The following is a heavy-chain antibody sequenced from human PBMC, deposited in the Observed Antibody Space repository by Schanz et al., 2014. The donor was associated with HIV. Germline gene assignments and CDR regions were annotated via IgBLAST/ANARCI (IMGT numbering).Heavy chain of an antibody. D-gene: IGHD2-21*01. Sequence: QVQVVESGGGLVKPGGSLRLSCVASGFTFSDYYMSWIRQAPGKRLEWVSYISISSTTIYYADSVKGRFTISRDNSKNTVYLQMSSLRAEDSAVYYCARDTFAHYDSGGGIDIWGQGTMVTVSS. CDR2: ISISSTTI. CDR1: GFTFSDYY. CDR3: ARDTFAHYDSGGGIDI. V-gene: IGHV3-11*04. J-gene: IGHJ3*02.